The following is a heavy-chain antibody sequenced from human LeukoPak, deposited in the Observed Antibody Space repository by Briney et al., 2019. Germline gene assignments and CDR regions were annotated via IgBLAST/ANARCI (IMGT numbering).Heavy chain of an antibody. CDR1: GFTFTSYS. V-gene: IGHV3-21*01. CDR2: ISSSSSYI. CDR3: ARARLTDYVWGRRTFDI. J-gene: IGHJ3*02. D-gene: IGHD3-16*01. Sequence: GGSLGLSCAASGFTFTSYSMNWVRQAPGKGLEWVSSISSSSSYIYYADSVKGRFTISRDNAKNSLYLQMNSLRAEDTAVYYCARARLTDYVWGRRTFDIWGQGTMVTISS.